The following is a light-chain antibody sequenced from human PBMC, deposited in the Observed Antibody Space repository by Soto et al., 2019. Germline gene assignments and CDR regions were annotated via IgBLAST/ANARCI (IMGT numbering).Light chain of an antibody. J-gene: IGKJ2*01. V-gene: IGKV3-15*01. Sequence: EIVMTQFPATLSGTPLVIVTLSCMASQSVGKKLAWYQQKPGQAPRLIIYAASTRASDFPARFSGSGSGTDFTLTISSLQSEDFAVYYCQQYYDWPPYTFGQGPRWIS. CDR1: QSVGKK. CDR3: QQYYDWPPYT. CDR2: AAS.